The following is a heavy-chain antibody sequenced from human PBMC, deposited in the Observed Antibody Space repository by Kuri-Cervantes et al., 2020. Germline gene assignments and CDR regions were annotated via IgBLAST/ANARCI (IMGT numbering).Heavy chain of an antibody. D-gene: IGHD3-10*01. CDR2: IYHSGST. CDR1: GDSIINNY. V-gene: IGHV4-38-2*02. Sequence: SETLSLTCSVSGDSIINNYWTWIRQPPGKGLEWIGSIYHSGSTYYNPSLKSRVTISVDTSKNQFSLKLSSVTAADTAVYYCAREQYYYGSGSYLPTSYYYDYMDVWGKGTTVTVSS. J-gene: IGHJ6*03. CDR3: AREQYYYGSGSYLPTSYYYDYMDV.